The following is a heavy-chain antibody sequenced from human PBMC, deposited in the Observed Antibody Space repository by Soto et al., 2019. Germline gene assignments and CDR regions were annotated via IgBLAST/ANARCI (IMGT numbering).Heavy chain of an antibody. J-gene: IGHJ5*02. CDR3: ARGVAAAQRGNNWFDP. CDR2: ICYDGSNK. V-gene: IGHV3-33*01. Sequence: PGGTLRLSCAASGFTFSSYGMHWVRQAPGKGLEWVAYICYDGSNKYYAYTVKVRFTITRDNSKNKMYLQMNSLRADETTVYYCARGVAAAQRGNNWFDPWGQGTLVTVSS. D-gene: IGHD3-10*01. CDR1: GFTFSSYG.